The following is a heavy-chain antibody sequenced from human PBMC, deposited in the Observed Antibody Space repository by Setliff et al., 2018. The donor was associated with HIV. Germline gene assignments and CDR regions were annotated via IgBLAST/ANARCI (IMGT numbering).Heavy chain of an antibody. CDR1: GYTFTEYY. CDR2: IYPNTGGT. CDR3: ARSAGNNYYYNYMDV. Sequence: ASVKVSCKASGYTFTEYYIHWVRQAPGQGLEWMGWIYPNTGGTNYAQKFQGRVTMTRDTSISTAYMELSRLRSEDTAVYYCARSAGNNYYYNYMDVWGKGTTVTVSS. J-gene: IGHJ6*03. V-gene: IGHV1-2*02.